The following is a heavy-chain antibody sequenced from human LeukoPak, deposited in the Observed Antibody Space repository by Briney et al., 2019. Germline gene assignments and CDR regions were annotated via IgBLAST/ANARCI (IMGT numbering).Heavy chain of an antibody. CDR1: GFTFSSYG. CDR2: VNQVGSDK. V-gene: IGHV3-7*01. J-gene: IGHJ4*02. Sequence: GTSLRLSCAASGFTFSSYGMHWVRQAPGKGLEWVANVNQVGSDKYYMDSVKGRFTISRGNAESSLDLQMNSLRAEDTAVYYCARGVFASGWYPDNFDYWGQGTLVTVSS. D-gene: IGHD6-19*01. CDR3: ARGVFASGWYPDNFDY.